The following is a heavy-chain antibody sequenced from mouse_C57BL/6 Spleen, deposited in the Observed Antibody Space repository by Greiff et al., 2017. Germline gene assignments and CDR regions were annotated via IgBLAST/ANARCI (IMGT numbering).Heavy chain of an antibody. CDR2: IYPGSGNT. D-gene: IGHD4-1*01. CDR3: ADRNWDYYAMDY. CDR1: GYSFTSYY. V-gene: IGHV1-66*01. J-gene: IGHJ4*01. Sequence: QVQLQQSGPELVKPGASVKISCKASGYSFTSYYIHWVKQRPGQGLEWIGWIYPGSGNTKYNEKFKGKATLTADTSSSTAYMQLSSLTSEDSAVYYCADRNWDYYAMDYWGQGTSVTVSS.